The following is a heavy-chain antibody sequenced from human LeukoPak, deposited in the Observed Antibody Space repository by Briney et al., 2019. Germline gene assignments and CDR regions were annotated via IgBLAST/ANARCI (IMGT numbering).Heavy chain of an antibody. J-gene: IGHJ6*02. Sequence: GGSLRLSCAASGYSFDNYAMFWVRQAPGKGLEWVSTICCPNDDTYYADSVKGRFTISRDSSRSTLFLHMNSLGVDDTAKYYRAKGLTYDFWSGHRTGFYGMAVWGQGTAVIVSS. CDR3: AKGLTYDFWSGHRTGFYGMAV. CDR1: GYSFDNYA. D-gene: IGHD3-3*01. CDR2: ICCPNDDT. V-gene: IGHV3-23*01.